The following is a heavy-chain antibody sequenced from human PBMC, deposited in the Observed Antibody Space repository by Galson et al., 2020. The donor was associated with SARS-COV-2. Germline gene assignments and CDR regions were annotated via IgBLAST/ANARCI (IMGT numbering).Heavy chain of an antibody. D-gene: IGHD4-17*01. CDR3: ARDNGDYTEGRDYNWFDP. J-gene: IGHJ5*02. CDR1: GYTFTSYA. Sequence: ASVKVSCKAFGYTFTSYAIHWVRQAPGQRLEWMGWINAGNGNTKYSQKFQGRVTITRDTSATTAYVEVSSLRSEDTAVYYCARDNGDYTEGRDYNWFDPWGQGTLVIVSS. V-gene: IGHV1-3*01. CDR2: INAGNGNT.